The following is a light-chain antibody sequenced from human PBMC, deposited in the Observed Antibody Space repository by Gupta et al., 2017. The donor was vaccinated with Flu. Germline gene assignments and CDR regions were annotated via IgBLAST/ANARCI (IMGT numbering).Light chain of an antibody. CDR3: QHDYVTPLA. CDR1: RSILYSSNNKNY. CDR2: WAS. J-gene: IGKJ1*01. Sequence: DIVMTQSPDSLAVSLGERATINCKSSRSILYSSNNKNYLAWYQQKPGQPPKLLIYWASTRESGVPDRFSGSGSGTDFTLTISSLQAEDVAVYYCQHDYVTPLAFGQGTQLEIK. V-gene: IGKV4-1*01.